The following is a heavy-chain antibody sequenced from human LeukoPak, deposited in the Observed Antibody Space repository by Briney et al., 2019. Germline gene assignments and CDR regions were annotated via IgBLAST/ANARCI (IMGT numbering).Heavy chain of an antibody. D-gene: IGHD4-23*01. CDR2: ISSSSTTI. V-gene: IGHV3-48*01. CDR1: GFTFSSYS. Sequence: PGGSLRLSCAASGFTFSSYSMNWVRQAPGKGLELVSSISSSSTTIYYADSVKGRFTISRDNAKNLLYLQMYSLRAEDTAVYYCTRSYGGFDYWGQGTLVTVSS. CDR3: TRSYGGFDY. J-gene: IGHJ4*02.